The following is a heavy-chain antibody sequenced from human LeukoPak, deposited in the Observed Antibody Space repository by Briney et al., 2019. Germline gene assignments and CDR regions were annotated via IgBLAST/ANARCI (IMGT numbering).Heavy chain of an antibody. J-gene: IGHJ4*02. Sequence: SETLSLTCTVSGGSVSSGSYYWSWIRQPPGKGLEWIGYIYYNGSSNYNPSLKSRVTISVDTSKIQFSLKLSSVTAADTAVYYCARSIKRGLFDYWGQGSLVTVSS. D-gene: IGHD3-10*01. CDR2: IYYNGSS. CDR3: ARSIKRGLFDY. CDR1: GGSVSSGSYY. V-gene: IGHV4-61*01.